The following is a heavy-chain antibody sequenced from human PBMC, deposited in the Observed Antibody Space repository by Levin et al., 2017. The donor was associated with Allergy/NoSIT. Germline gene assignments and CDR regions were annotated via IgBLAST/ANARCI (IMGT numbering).Heavy chain of an antibody. Sequence: NASGPTLVKPTQTLTLTCTFSGFSLSTTGVGVGWIRQSPGKALEWLVLIYWNDDKHYSPSLKSRLTITKDTSKKQVVLTMTNMDPVDTATYYCARPTRRGELLVYFDYWGQGTLVTVSS. D-gene: IGHD1-7*01. CDR3: ARPTRRGELLVYFDY. CDR1: GFSLSTTGVG. J-gene: IGHJ4*02. CDR2: IYWNDDK. V-gene: IGHV2-5*01.